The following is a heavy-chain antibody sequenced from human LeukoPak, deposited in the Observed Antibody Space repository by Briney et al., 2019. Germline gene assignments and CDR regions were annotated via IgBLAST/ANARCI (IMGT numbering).Heavy chain of an antibody. CDR2: IRYDGSNK. J-gene: IGHJ6*03. Sequence: GGSLRLSCAASGFTFSDYGMHWVRQAPGKGLEWVAFIRYDGSNKYYADSVKGRFTISRDNSKNTLYLQMNSLRAEDTAVYYCAKDRVGYSAYYYYYMDVWGKGTTVTISS. V-gene: IGHV3-30*02. CDR3: AKDRVGYSAYYYYYMDV. D-gene: IGHD5-18*01. CDR1: GFTFSDYG.